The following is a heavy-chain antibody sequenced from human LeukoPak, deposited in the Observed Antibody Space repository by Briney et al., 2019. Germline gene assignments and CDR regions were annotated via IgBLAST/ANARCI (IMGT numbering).Heavy chain of an antibody. Sequence: ASVKVSCKVSGYTVTELSMHWVRQSPGKGLEWMGGFHPEDGETIYAQKFQGRVTMTEDTSTDTAYMELSSLRSEDTAVYYCARGDYYGSGSYYPFYYYYYYMDVWGKGTTVTISS. CDR1: GYTVTELS. V-gene: IGHV1-24*01. J-gene: IGHJ6*03. D-gene: IGHD3-10*01. CDR2: FHPEDGET. CDR3: ARGDYYGSGSYYPFYYYYYYMDV.